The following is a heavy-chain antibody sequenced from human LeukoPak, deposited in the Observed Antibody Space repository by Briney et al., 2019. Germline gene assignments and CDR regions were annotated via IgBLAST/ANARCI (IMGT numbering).Heavy chain of an antibody. CDR3: AKDGGLWVSAHWGDS. CDR1: GFTFSSYA. D-gene: IGHD7-27*01. J-gene: IGHJ4*02. V-gene: IGHV3-23*01. Sequence: GGSLRLSCAASGFTFSSYAMTWVRQAPGKGLKWVSTITTGDGNTYYADSVKGRFTVSRDDSKNTLYLQMNSLRAEDTAVYYCAKDGGLWVSAHWGDSWGRGTLVTVSS. CDR2: ITTGDGNT.